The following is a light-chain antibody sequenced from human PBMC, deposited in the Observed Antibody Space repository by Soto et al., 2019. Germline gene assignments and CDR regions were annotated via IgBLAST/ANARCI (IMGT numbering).Light chain of an antibody. CDR2: GAS. V-gene: IGKV3-15*01. Sequence: EIVMTQSPGTPSVSPGERATLSCRASQSVSTNLAWYQQTPGQGPRLLIYGASTRATGVPARFTGSGSGTDFTLTISSLQSEDFAVYYCQQYNNWPPFTFGPGTKVDIK. CDR1: QSVSTN. CDR3: QQYNNWPPFT. J-gene: IGKJ3*01.